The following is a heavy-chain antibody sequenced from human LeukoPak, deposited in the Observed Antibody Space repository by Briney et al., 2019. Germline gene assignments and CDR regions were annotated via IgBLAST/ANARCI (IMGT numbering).Heavy chain of an antibody. D-gene: IGHD2-21*01. CDR1: GFTFSGSA. Sequence: EPGGSLRLSCAASGFTFSGSAIHWVRQASGKGLEWVGRIRSKNKNYATAYAGSVQGRFTVSRDDPKNTAYLQMNSLKTEDTAVYYCIRLDDVVLNATDIWGQGTLVTVSS. CDR3: IRLDDVVLNATDI. J-gene: IGHJ4*02. CDR2: IRSKNKNYAT. V-gene: IGHV3-73*01.